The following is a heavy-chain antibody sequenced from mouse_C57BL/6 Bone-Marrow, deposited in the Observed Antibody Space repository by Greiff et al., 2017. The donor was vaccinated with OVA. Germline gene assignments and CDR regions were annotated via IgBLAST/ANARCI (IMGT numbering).Heavy chain of an antibody. V-gene: IGHV5-4*01. D-gene: IGHD2-5*01. CDR1: GFTFSSYA. CDR3: ASTYSNAFAY. J-gene: IGHJ3*01. Sequence: EVQRVESGGGLVKPGGSLKLSCAASGFTFSSYAMSWVRQTPEKRLEWVATISDGGSYTYYPDNVKGRFTISRDNAKNNLYLQMSHLESEDTAMYYCASTYSNAFAYWGQGTLVTVSA. CDR2: ISDGGSYT.